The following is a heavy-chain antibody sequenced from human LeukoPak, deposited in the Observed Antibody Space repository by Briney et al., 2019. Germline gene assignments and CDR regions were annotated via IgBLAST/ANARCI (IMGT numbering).Heavy chain of an antibody. J-gene: IGHJ6*03. CDR1: GFSFSTYS. CDR3: ARDPAYYYYYMDV. CDR2: ISSSSGLI. D-gene: IGHD2-2*01. V-gene: IGHV3-48*01. Sequence: GGSLRLSCAASGFSFSTYSMHWVRQAPGKGLEWVSYISSSSGLIYYADSVKGRFTISRDNSKNTLYLQMNSLRAEDTAVYYCARDPAYYYYYMDVWGKGTTVTVSS.